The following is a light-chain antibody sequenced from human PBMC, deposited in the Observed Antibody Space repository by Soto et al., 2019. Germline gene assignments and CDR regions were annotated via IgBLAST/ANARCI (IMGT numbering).Light chain of an antibody. V-gene: IGKV4-1*01. J-gene: IGKJ2*01. CDR1: PSVLSSSNNKNY. Sequence: DIVMTQTPDSLAVSLGERATINCKSSPSVLSSSNNKNYLAWYQQKPGQPPRLLIYWASTRDSGVPDRFSGSGSGTDFTLTISSLQAEDVAVYYCQQYYSTPYTFGQGTKVDIK. CDR3: QQYYSTPYT. CDR2: WAS.